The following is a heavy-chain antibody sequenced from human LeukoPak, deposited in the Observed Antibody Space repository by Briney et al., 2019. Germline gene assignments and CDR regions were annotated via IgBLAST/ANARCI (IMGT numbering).Heavy chain of an antibody. CDR3: ARGPNFGSRVDYFDY. V-gene: IGHV3-11*04. Sequence: GGSLRLSCAASGFTFSDYYMSWIRQAPGKGLEWVSYISSSGSTIYYADSVEGRFILSRDDAKNSVYLQMNSLRVDDTAVYYCARGPNFGSRVDYFDYWGQGTPVTVSS. CDR2: ISSSGSTI. J-gene: IGHJ4*02. CDR1: GFTFSDYY. D-gene: IGHD5-12*01.